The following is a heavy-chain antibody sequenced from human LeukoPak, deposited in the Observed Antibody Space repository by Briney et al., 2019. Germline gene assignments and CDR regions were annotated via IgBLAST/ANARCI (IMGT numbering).Heavy chain of an antibody. V-gene: IGHV3-48*02. D-gene: IGHD2-8*01. CDR1: GFTFSDYS. CDR3: ARGMRNFDY. J-gene: IGHJ4*02. CDR2: ITTSSSTI. Sequence: GGSLRLSCAASGFTFSDYSMNWVRQGPGKGLEWVSYITTSSSTIYYADSVKGRFNITRDNAKNSLYLQIHSLRDEDTAVYYCARGMRNFDYWGQGTLVTVSS.